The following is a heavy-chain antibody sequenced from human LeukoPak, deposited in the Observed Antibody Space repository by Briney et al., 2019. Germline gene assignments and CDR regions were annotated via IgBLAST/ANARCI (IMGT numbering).Heavy chain of an antibody. J-gene: IGHJ4*02. CDR3: ARGLANIIGSYYFDY. Sequence: SETLSLTCTVSGGSISSSYYYWGWIRQPPGKGLEWIGSIYSSGSTYYNPSLKSRVTISVDTSKNQFSLNLSSVTAADTAIYYCARGLANIIGSYYFDYWGQGTLVTVSS. D-gene: IGHD2/OR15-2a*01. CDR1: GGSISSSYYY. CDR2: IYSSGST. V-gene: IGHV4-39*07.